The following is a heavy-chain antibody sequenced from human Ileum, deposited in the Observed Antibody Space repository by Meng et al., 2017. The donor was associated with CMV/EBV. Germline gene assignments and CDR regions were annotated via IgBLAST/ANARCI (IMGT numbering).Heavy chain of an antibody. CDR3: ARGWGQLPRRNIDY. D-gene: IGHD2-2*01. CDR1: GYTFTGYY. Sequence: ASVKVSCKASGYTFTGYYMHWLRQAPGQGLEWMGWINPNSGGTNYAQKFQGRVTMTRDTSISTAYMELSRLRSDDTAVYYCARGWGQLPRRNIDYWGQGTLVTVSS. J-gene: IGHJ4*02. V-gene: IGHV1-2*02. CDR2: INPNSGGT.